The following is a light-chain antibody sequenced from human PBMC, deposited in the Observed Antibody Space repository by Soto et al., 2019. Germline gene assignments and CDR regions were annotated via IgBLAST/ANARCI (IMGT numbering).Light chain of an antibody. J-gene: IGLJ1*01. CDR1: HNDVGHENF. Sequence: QSALAQPASVSGSPGQSITISCTGTHNDVGHENFVSWYQQHPDKVPKLIIYDVTRRASGISSRFSASKSGNTAYLAISGLHAYDEADYYCCSYRSDSPRFYVFGTGTKVTVL. CDR2: DVT. CDR3: CSYRSDSPRFYV. V-gene: IGLV2-14*03.